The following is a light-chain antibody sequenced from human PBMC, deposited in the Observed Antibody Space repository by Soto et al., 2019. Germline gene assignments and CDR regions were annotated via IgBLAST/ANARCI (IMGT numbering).Light chain of an antibody. CDR3: QQYYNTTIT. CDR1: HSVLYSSNNKNY. Sequence: DIVMTQSPDSLVVSLGERATISCKSIHSVLYSSNNKNYLAWYQQKPGQHPKMLIYWASTRQSGVPDRFRGSGSGTEFNLTISSLQPEDVAVYECQQYYNTTITVGQGTRLEIK. V-gene: IGKV4-1*01. CDR2: WAS. J-gene: IGKJ5*01.